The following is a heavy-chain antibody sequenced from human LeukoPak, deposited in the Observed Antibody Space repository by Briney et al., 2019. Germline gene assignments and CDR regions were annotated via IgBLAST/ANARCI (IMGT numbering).Heavy chain of an antibody. Sequence: GGSLRLSCAASGFTFSSYGMHWVRQAPGKGLEWVAFIRYDGSNKYYADSVKGRFTISRDNSKNTLYLQMNSLRAEDTAVYYCAKHPYCSSTSYYFDYWGQGTLVTVSS. D-gene: IGHD2-2*01. CDR2: IRYDGSNK. V-gene: IGHV3-30*02. J-gene: IGHJ4*02. CDR3: AKHPYCSSTSYYFDY. CDR1: GFTFSSYG.